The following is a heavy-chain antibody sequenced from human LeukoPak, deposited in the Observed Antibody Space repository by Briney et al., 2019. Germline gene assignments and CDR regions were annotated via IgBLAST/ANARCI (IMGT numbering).Heavy chain of an antibody. CDR1: GGSISSYY. D-gene: IGHD3-22*01. CDR2: IYGSGGT. V-gene: IGHV4-4*07. CDR3: AGGLSGYYPPFDY. J-gene: IGHJ4*02. Sequence: PSETLSLTCTVSGGSISSYYWSWIRQPAGKGLEWIGRIYGSGGTNYNSSLKSRVTMSADTSKNQFSLKLSSVTAADTAVYYCAGGLSGYYPPFDYWGQGTLVTVSS.